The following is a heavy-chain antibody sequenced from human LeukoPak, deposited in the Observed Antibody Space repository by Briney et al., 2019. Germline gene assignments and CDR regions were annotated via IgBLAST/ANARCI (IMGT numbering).Heavy chain of an antibody. V-gene: IGHV1-69*06. CDR3: ASSSVRLGVFDI. CDR1: GGTFSSYA. J-gene: IGHJ3*02. Sequence: ALVKVSCKASGGTFSSYAISWVRQAPGQGLEWMGGIIPIFGTANYAQKFQGRVTITADKSTSTAYMEPSSLRSEDTAVYYCASSSVRLGVFDIWGQGTMVTVSS. D-gene: IGHD2-8*01. CDR2: IIPIFGTA.